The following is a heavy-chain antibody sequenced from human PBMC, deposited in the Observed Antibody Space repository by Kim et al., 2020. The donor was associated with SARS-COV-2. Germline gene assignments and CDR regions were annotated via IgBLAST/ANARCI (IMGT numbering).Heavy chain of an antibody. D-gene: IGHD2-2*01. CDR3: ARGDPVVPAARHPKYYYYYDGMDV. CDR2: INPNSGGT. V-gene: IGHV1-2*02. Sequence: ASVKVSCKASGYTFTGYYMHWVRQAPGQGLEWMGWINPNSGGTNYAQKFQGRVTMTRDTSISTAYMELSRLRSDDTAVYYCARGDPVVPAARHPKYYYYYDGMDVWGPRATVTVSS. CDR1: GYTFTGYY. J-gene: IGHJ6*02.